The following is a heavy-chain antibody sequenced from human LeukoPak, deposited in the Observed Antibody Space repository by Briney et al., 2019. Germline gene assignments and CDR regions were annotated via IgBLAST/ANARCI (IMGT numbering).Heavy chain of an antibody. J-gene: IGHJ6*03. CDR3: AASDRYSGYDYYYYMDV. V-gene: IGHV4-59*01. D-gene: IGHD1-26*01. Sequence: SETLSLTCTVSGGSISSYYWSWIRQPPGKGLEWIGYIYYSGSTNYNPSLKSRVTISVDTSKNQFSLKLSSVTAADTAVYYCAASDRYSGYDYYYYMDVWGKGTTVTVSS. CDR1: GGSISSYY. CDR2: IYYSGST.